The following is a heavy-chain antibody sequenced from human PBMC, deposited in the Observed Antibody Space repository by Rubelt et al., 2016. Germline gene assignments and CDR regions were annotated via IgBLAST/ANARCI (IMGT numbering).Heavy chain of an antibody. CDR3: ARATRNCSSTSCSGRFFDY. CDR2: INHSGST. Sequence: ETLSLTCAVYGGSFSGYYWSWIRQPPGKGLEWIGEINHSGSTNYNPSLKSRVTISVDTSKNQFSLKLSSVTAADTAVYYCARATRNCSSTSCSGRFFDYWGQGTLVTVSS. D-gene: IGHD2-2*01. V-gene: IGHV4-34*01. J-gene: IGHJ4*02. CDR1: GGSFSGYY.